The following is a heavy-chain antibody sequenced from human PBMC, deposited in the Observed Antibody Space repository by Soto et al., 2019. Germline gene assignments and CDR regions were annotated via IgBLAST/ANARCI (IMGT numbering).Heavy chain of an antibody. CDR3: AREWAVDANYYYYGMDV. J-gene: IGHJ6*02. CDR2: IIPIFGTA. Sequence: ASVKVSCKASGGTFSSYAISWVRQAPGQGLEWMGGIIPIFGTANYAQKFQGRVTITADESTSTAYMELSSLRSEDTAVYYCAREWAVDANYYYYGMDVWGQGTTVTVSS. CDR1: GGTFSSYA. D-gene: IGHD6-19*01. V-gene: IGHV1-69*13.